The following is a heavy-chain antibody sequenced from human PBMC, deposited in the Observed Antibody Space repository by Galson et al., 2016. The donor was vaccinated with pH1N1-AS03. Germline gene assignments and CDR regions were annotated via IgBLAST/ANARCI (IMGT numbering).Heavy chain of an antibody. CDR1: GGTFSSYA. CDR3: ANRDYGFDY. J-gene: IGHJ4*02. CDR2: IIASVGIT. D-gene: IGHD4-17*01. V-gene: IGHV1-69*10. Sequence: SVKVSCKASGGTFSSYAISWVRQAPGQGLEWVGGIIASVGITSYAQKFQGRVTITADESTSTAYMELSGLRSEDTAVYYCANRDYGFDYWGQGTLVTVSS.